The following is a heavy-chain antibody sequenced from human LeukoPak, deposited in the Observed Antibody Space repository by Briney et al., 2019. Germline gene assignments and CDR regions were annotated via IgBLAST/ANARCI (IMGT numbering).Heavy chain of an antibody. CDR2: INGGSGYT. J-gene: IGHJ4*02. CDR3: ANPRYDSSGYYYVD. Sequence: ASVTVSCTASGYTFTDYTMHWLRQAPGQRLDWMGWINGGSGYTKYSPEFQGRVTITRDTSASTAYMELSSLRFEDTAVYYCANPRYDSSGYYYVDWGQGTLVTVSS. V-gene: IGHV1-3*01. D-gene: IGHD3-22*01. CDR1: GYTFTDYT.